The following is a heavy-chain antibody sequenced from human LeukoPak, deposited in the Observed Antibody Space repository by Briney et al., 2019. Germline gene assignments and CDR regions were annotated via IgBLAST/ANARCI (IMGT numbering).Heavy chain of an antibody. CDR2: IYYSGST. V-gene: IGHV4-61*01. Sequence: PSETLSLTCTVSGGSISISSYYWGWIRQPPGKGLEWIGYIYYSGSTNYNPSLKSRVTISVDTSKNQFSLKLSSVTAADTAVYYCARERYYDFWSGSTNWFDPWGQGTLVTVSS. J-gene: IGHJ5*02. CDR1: GGSISISSYY. CDR3: ARERYYDFWSGSTNWFDP. D-gene: IGHD3-3*01.